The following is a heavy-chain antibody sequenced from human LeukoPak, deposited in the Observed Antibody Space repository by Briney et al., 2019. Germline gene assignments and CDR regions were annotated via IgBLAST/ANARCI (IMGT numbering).Heavy chain of an antibody. Sequence: GGSLRLSCAASGFTFSSYEMNWVRQAPGKGLEWVSYISSSGSTIYYADSVKGRFTISRDNAKNSLYLQMNSLRAEDTAVYYCARDTPNTGGPDYWGQGTLVTVSS. CDR1: GFTFSSYE. D-gene: IGHD3-10*01. CDR2: ISSSGSTI. CDR3: ARDTPNTGGPDY. V-gene: IGHV3-48*03. J-gene: IGHJ4*02.